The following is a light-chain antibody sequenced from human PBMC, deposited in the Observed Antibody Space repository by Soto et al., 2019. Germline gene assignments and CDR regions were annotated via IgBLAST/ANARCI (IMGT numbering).Light chain of an antibody. CDR1: SGSVSSRYY. Sequence: QTVVTQEASLSVSPGGTVTLTCGLTSGSVSSRYYPSWYRQDPGQTPRTLIYSGDIRSSGVPARFSGSILGSKAALTITGAQADDEAVYYCVLYMKGDIRVFGGGTKLTVL. CDR3: VLYMKGDIRV. V-gene: IGLV8-61*01. J-gene: IGLJ2*01. CDR2: SGD.